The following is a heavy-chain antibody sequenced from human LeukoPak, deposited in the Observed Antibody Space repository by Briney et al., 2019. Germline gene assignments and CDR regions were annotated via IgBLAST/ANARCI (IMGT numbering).Heavy chain of an antibody. CDR2: IHHSGST. D-gene: IGHD3-9*01. CDR1: GGSISSSNW. V-gene: IGHV4-4*02. CDR3: ARGARYYDILTGYFFDY. J-gene: IGHJ4*02. Sequence: SGTLSLTCAVSGGSISSSNWWSWVRQPPGKGLEWIGEIHHSGSTNYNPSLKSRVTISVDKSKNQFSLKLSSVTAADTAVYYCARGARYYDILTGYFFDYWGQGTLVTVSS.